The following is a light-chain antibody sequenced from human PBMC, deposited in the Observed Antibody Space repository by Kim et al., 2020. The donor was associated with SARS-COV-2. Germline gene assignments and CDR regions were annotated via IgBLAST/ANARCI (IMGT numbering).Light chain of an antibody. V-gene: IGKV3-11*01. Sequence: SPGERATLSCRASQSVSSCLAWYQQKPGQAPSLLIYDASNRATGIPARFSGSGSGTDFTLTISSLEPEDFAVYYCQQRSNWPPMYTFGQGTKLEI. J-gene: IGKJ2*01. CDR3: QQRSNWPPMYT. CDR2: DAS. CDR1: QSVSSC.